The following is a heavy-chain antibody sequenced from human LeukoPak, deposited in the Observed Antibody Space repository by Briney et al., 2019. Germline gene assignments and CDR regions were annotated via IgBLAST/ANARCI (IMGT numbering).Heavy chain of an antibody. Sequence: GESLKISCKGSGYKFTNYWIGWVRQMPGKGLEWMGIIYPGDSDTRYSPSFQGQVTMSVDKSITTAYLQWTSLRASDTAMYYCARRNGLVIDNWGQGALVTVSS. CDR1: GYKFTNYW. J-gene: IGHJ4*02. V-gene: IGHV5-51*01. CDR2: IYPGDSDT. CDR3: ARRNGLVIDN. D-gene: IGHD3/OR15-3a*01.